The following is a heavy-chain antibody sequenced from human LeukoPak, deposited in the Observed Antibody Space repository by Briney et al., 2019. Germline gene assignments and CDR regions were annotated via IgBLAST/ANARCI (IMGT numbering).Heavy chain of an antibody. Sequence: GGSLRLSCAASGFTFSGYSMNWVRQAPGKGLEWVSYISSTSSTIYADSVKGRFTISRDNAKNSLYLQMNSLRAEDTAVYYCALGGYCSGSSCYLGLDYWGQGTLVTVSS. V-gene: IGHV3-48*01. D-gene: IGHD2-15*01. CDR1: GFTFSGYS. CDR2: ISSTSSTI. J-gene: IGHJ4*02. CDR3: ALGGYCSGSSCYLGLDY.